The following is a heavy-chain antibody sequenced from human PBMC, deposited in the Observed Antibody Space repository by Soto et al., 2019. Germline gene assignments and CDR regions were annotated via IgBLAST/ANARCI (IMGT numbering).Heavy chain of an antibody. D-gene: IGHD4-17*01. CDR3: FHLMTAVTTFGMDV. Sequence: QITLKESGPTVVEPTQTLTLTCTFSGFSLITTGSGVAWIRQPPGKALEWLALIYWDDDKRYSPSLKSRLTNTKDTSKNQVVLTMTNMDPVDTGTYFCFHLMTAVTTFGMDVWGQGTAVTVSS. CDR1: GFSLITTGSG. V-gene: IGHV2-5*02. J-gene: IGHJ6*02. CDR2: IYWDDDK.